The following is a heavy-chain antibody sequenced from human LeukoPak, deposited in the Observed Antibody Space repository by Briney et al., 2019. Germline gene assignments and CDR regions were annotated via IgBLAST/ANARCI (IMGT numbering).Heavy chain of an antibody. CDR2: IWYDGSNK. V-gene: IGHV3-33*01. D-gene: IGHD3-3*01. Sequence: PGGSLRLSCAASGFTFSSYGMHWVRQAPGKGLEWVAVIWYDGSNKYYADSVEGRFTISRDNSKNTLYLQMNSLRAEDTAVYYCARDYPYYDFWSGYPNDYWGQGTLVTVSS. CDR1: GFTFSSYG. CDR3: ARDYPYYDFWSGYPNDY. J-gene: IGHJ4*02.